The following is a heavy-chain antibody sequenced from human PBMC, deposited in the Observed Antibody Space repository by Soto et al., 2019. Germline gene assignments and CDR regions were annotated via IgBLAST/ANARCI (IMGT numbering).Heavy chain of an antibody. CDR2: IYYSGST. CDR1: GGSVNNANYS. V-gene: IGHV4-31*03. J-gene: IGHJ6*02. D-gene: IGHD1-1*01. CDR3: ASDLDSGRSLAGTHV. Sequence: QVRLEESGPGLVKPSETLSLICSVSGGSVNNANYSWNWIRHHPENGLEWIGYIYYSGSTRYNPSFKTRATRSVDTPQRLFAVRLDSGPVAGTPVYCRASDLDSGRSLAGTHVWGPGPTVTV.